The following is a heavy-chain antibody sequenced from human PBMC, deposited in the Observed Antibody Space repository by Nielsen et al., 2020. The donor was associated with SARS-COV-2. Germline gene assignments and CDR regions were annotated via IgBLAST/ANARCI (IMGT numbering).Heavy chain of an antibody. CDR2: IKQDGSEK. D-gene: IGHD3-3*01. CDR1: GFTFSSYA. CDR3: ARDRSDDDFWSGYTNWFDP. V-gene: IGHV3-7*05. J-gene: IGHJ5*02. Sequence: GESLKISCAASGFTFSSYAMSWVRQAPGKGLEWVANIKQDGSEKYYVDSVKGRFTISRDNAKNSLYLQMNSLRAEDTAVYYCARDRSDDDFWSGYTNWFDPWGQGTLVTVSS.